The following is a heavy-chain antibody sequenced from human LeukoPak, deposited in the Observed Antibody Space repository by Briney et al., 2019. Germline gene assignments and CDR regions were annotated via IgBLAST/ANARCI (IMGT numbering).Heavy chain of an antibody. J-gene: IGHJ5*02. CDR2: IYSSGNT. V-gene: IGHV4-39*01. CDR3: ARHSGLRSPFDP. CDR1: GGSISTTNYY. Sequence: RSSETLSLTCTVSGGSISTTNYYWGWIRQPPGRDLEWIGSIYSSGNTYYNPSLESRVTISVDMSKNQLSLKLTSATAADTSVYYCARHSGLRSPFDPWGQGTLVTVSP. D-gene: IGHD3-3*01.